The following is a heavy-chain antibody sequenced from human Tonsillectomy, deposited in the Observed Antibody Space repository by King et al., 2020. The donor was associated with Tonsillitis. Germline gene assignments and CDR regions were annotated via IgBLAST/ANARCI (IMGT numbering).Heavy chain of an antibody. CDR2: INPDNGGK. D-gene: IGHD5/OR15-5a*01. J-gene: IGHJ3*02. V-gene: IGHV1-2*02. CDR1: GYTFTGHY. CDR3: ARVISVYDFADAFDS. Sequence: VQLVESGAEVKKPGASVKVSCTASGYTFTGHYLHWVRQAPGQGLEWMGWINPDNGGKNYAQKFQDRVTMTRDTSLNTAYMALSSLGSDDTAVYYCARVISVYDFADAFDSWGQGTMVTVSS.